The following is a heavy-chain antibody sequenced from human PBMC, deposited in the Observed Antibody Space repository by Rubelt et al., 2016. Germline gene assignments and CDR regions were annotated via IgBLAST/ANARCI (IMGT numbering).Heavy chain of an antibody. CDR3: ASPGYCSSTSCYAEAVDI. CDR2: MNPNSGNT. D-gene: IGHD2-2*01. J-gene: IGHJ3*02. Sequence: GAEVKKPGASVKVSCKASGYTFSSYDINWVRQATGQGLEWMGWMNPNSGNTGYAQKFQGRVTMTRNTSISTAYMELSSLRSEDTAVYYCASPGYCSSTSCYAEAVDIWGQGTMVTVSS. V-gene: IGHV1-8*01. CDR1: GYTFSSYD.